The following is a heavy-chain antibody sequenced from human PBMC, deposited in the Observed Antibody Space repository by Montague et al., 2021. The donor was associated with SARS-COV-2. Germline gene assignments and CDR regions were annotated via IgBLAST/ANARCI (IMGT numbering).Heavy chain of an antibody. D-gene: IGHD3-22*01. CDR2: INFSGST. J-gene: IGHJ3*02. V-gene: IGHV4-59*08. CDR3: ARHGRFSVIVNTPRGAFDI. CDR1: GVSISSYY. Sequence: SETLSLTCTVSGVSISSYYWSWIRQPPGKGLEWIGCINFSGSTNYNPSPKSRVTISVDTSKNQFSLKLSSVTAADTAVYYCARHGRFSVIVNTPRGAFDIWGQGTMVTVSS.